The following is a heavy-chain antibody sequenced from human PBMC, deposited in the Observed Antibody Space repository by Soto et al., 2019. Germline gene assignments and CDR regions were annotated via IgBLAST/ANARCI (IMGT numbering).Heavy chain of an antibody. D-gene: IGHD4-17*01. CDR1: GFTFSSYG. CDR3: ARDTVTTTLVPYYGMDV. V-gene: IGHV3-33*01. CDR2: IWYDGSNK. J-gene: IGHJ6*02. Sequence: QVQLVESGGGVVQPGRSLRLSCAASGFTFSSYGMHWVRQAPGKGLEWVAVIWYDGSNKYYADSVKGRCTISRDNSKNTLYLQMNSLRAEDTAVYYCARDTVTTTLVPYYGMDVWGQGTTVTVSS.